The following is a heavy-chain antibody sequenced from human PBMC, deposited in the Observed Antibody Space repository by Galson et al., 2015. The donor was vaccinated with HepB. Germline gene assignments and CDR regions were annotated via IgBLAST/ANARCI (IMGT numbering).Heavy chain of an antibody. CDR1: GFTFSSYA. D-gene: IGHD3-3*01. V-gene: IGHV3-23*01. J-gene: IGHJ6*03. CDR2: ISGSGGST. Sequence: SLRLSCAASGFTFSSYAMSWVRQAPGKGLEWVSAISGSGGSTYYADSVKGRFTISRDNSKNTLYLQMNSLRAEDTTVYYCAKSPSNYDFWSGYYTEVYYYYYMDVWGKGTTVTVSS. CDR3: AKSPSNYDFWSGYYTEVYYYYYMDV.